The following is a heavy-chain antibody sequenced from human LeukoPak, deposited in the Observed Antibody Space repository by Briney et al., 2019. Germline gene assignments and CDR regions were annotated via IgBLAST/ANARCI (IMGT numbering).Heavy chain of an antibody. D-gene: IGHD3-22*01. J-gene: IGHJ2*01. CDR3: AALNVVITSWYFDL. CDR1: GGSISSYY. CDR2: IYYSGST. Sequence: ASETLSLTCTVSGGSISSYYWSWIRQPPGKGLEWIGYIYYSGSTNHNPSLKSRVTISVDTSKNQFSLKLSSVTAADTAVYYCAALNVVITSWYFDLWGRGTLVTVSS. V-gene: IGHV4-59*01.